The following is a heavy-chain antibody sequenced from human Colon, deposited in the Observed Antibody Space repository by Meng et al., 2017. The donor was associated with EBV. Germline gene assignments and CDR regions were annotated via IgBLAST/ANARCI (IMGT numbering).Heavy chain of an antibody. D-gene: IGHD2-15*01. V-gene: IGHV4-34*01. CDR1: GGPYSNFY. Sequence: QVQLQQWGAGLLKPSETLSLTCAVYGGPYSNFYWSWIRQPPGKGLEWIGEMNQSGSTNYNPSLKSRVTISVDASKNQFSLKLSSVTAADTAVYYCARAWGYCSSGSCRTGWGQGTLVTVSS. CDR3: ARAWGYCSSGSCRTG. J-gene: IGHJ4*02. CDR2: MNQSGST.